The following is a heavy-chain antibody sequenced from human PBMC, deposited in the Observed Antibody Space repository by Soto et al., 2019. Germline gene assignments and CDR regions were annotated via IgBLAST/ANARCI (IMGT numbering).Heavy chain of an antibody. CDR2: IKQDGTEK. Sequence: GGSLRLSCAASGFSFSSFWLTWVRQAPGKGLEWVANIKQDGTEKYYVDSVKGRFTISRDNAKKSLYLQMNSLGAEDTAVYYCASRLKTTVTFFDYWSQGALVTVSS. CDR3: ASRLKTTVTFFDY. J-gene: IGHJ4*02. CDR1: GFSFSSFW. V-gene: IGHV3-7*01. D-gene: IGHD4-17*01.